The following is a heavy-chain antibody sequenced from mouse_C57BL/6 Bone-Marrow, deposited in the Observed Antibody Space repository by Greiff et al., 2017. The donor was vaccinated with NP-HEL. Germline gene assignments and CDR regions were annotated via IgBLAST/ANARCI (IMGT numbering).Heavy chain of an antibody. CDR2: IDPSDSYT. V-gene: IGHV1-50*01. CDR1: GYTFTSYW. Sequence: QVQLQQPGAELVKPGASVKLSCKASGYTFTSYWMQWVKQRPGQGLEWIGEIDPSDSYTNYNQKFKGKATLTVDTSSSTAYMQLSSLTSEDSAVYYCARSRGLLPPYYAMDYWGQGTSVTVSS. D-gene: IGHD2-3*01. J-gene: IGHJ4*01. CDR3: ARSRGLLPPYYAMDY.